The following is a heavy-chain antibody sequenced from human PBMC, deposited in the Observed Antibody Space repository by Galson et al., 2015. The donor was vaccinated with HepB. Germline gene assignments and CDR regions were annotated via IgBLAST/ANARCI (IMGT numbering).Heavy chain of an antibody. D-gene: IGHD3-9*01. CDR2: ISSSSSTI. V-gene: IGHV3-48*01. CDR3: ARDGLYYDILTGYPNYYGMDV. J-gene: IGHJ6*02. Sequence: SLRLSCAASGFTFSSYSMNWVRQAPGKGLEWVSYISSSSSTIYYADSVKGRFTISRDNAKNSLYLQMNSLRAEDTAAYYCARDGLYYDILTGYPNYYGMDVWGQGTTVTVSS. CDR1: GFTFSSYS.